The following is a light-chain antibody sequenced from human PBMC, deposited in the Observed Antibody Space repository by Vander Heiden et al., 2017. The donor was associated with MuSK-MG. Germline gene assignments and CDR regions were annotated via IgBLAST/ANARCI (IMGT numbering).Light chain of an antibody. Sequence: QSVLTQPPSVSGAPGQRVTISCTGSSSNIGAGYDVHWYQQLPGTAPKLRSYGNSNRPSGVPDRFSGSKSGTSASLAITGLQAEDEADYDGQYYDSSLSGSVFGGGTKLTVL. CDR2: GNS. J-gene: IGLJ2*01. CDR1: SSNIGAGYD. V-gene: IGLV1-40*01. CDR3: QYYDSSLSGSV.